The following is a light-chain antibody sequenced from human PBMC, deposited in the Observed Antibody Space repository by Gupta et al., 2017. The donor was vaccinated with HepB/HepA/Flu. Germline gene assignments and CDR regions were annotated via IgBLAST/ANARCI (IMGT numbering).Light chain of an antibody. CDR3: QHYTTTLTCS. Sequence: DIVLTQSPGTLSLAVGERATLSCRASQAITSNFLAWYQQTPGQAPRLLIHGVSTRATGIPDRISGSGSGTDFTLSISRLEPEDFGVYYCQHYTTTLTCSFGPGTKLEIK. V-gene: IGKV3-20*01. J-gene: IGKJ2*04. CDR1: QAITSNF. CDR2: GVS.